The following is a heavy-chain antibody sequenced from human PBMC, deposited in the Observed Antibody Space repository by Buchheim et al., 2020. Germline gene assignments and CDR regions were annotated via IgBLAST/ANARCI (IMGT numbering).Heavy chain of an antibody. CDR2: INTYKGNT. Sequence: QIRLVQSGAELKKPGASVRVSCKVSGYIFKNYILSWVRQAPGQGLEWMGWINTYKGNTEYSQKFRGRVTMTADISTDTAYMDLRSLRSGDTAVYYCARAGSIGGDDYWGQGTL. V-gene: IGHV1-18*01. CDR1: GYIFKNYI. D-gene: IGHD3-16*01. CDR3: ARAGSIGGDDY. J-gene: IGHJ4*02.